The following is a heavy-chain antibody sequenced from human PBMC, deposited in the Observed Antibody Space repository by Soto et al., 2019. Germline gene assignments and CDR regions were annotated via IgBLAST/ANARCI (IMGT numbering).Heavy chain of an antibody. CDR2: IIPIFGTA. CDR1: GGTFSSYA. J-gene: IGHJ6*04. V-gene: IGHV1-69*13. D-gene: IGHD3-10*01. Sequence: SVKVSCKASGGTFSSYAISWVRQAPGQGLEWMGGIIPIFGTANYAQKFQGRATNTADESTSTAYMELSSLRSEDTAVYYCAVLLWFGGKDKYGMDVWGKGTTVTVSS. CDR3: AVLLWFGGKDKYGMDV.